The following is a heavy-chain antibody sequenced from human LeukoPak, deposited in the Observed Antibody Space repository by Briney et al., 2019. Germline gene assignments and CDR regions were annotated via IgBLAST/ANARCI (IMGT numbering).Heavy chain of an antibody. D-gene: IGHD1-20*01. Sequence: SETLSLTCAVYGGSFSGYYWSWIRQPPGRGLEWIGEINHSGSTNYNPSLKSQVTISVDTSKNQFSLKLSSVTAADTAVYYCARGSEANWNDLLWAFDIWGQGTMVTVSS. V-gene: IGHV4-34*01. CDR1: GGSFSGYY. CDR2: INHSGST. J-gene: IGHJ3*02. CDR3: ARGSEANWNDLLWAFDI.